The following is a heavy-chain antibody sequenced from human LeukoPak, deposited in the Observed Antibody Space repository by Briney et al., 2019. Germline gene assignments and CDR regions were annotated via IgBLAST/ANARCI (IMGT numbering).Heavy chain of an antibody. CDR3: ARGYWDSSLVLSFDY. D-gene: IGHD6-13*01. CDR2: IYYSGST. V-gene: IGHV4-39*07. J-gene: IGHJ4*02. Sequence: PSETLSLTCTVSGGSISSSSYYWGWIRQPPGKGLEWIGSIYYSGSTYYNPSLKSRVTISVDTSKNQFSLKLSSVTAADTAVYYCARGYWDSSLVLSFDYWGQGTLVTVSS. CDR1: GGSISSSSYY.